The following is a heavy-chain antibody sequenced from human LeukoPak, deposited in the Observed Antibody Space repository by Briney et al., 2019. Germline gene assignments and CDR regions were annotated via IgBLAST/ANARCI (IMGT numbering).Heavy chain of an antibody. CDR2: ISAYNGNT. Sequence: ASVKDSCKASGYTFTSYGTSWVRQAPGQGLEWMGWISAYNGNTNYAQKLQGRVTMTTDTSTSTAYMELRSLRSDDTAVYYCARGFGYCGGDCQVDYWGQGTLVTVSS. CDR3: ARGFGYCGGDCQVDY. D-gene: IGHD2-21*02. J-gene: IGHJ4*02. CDR1: GYTFTSYG. V-gene: IGHV1-18*01.